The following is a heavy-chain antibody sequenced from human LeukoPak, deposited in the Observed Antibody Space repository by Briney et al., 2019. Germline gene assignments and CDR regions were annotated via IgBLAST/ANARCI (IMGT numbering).Heavy chain of an antibody. V-gene: IGHV1-2*02. Sequence: EASVKVSCKASGYTFTGYYMHWVRQAPGQGLEWMGWINPNTGGTNYAQKFQGRVTMTRDTSISTAYMELRSLRSDDTAVYYCARTVRSSSSWYWGEWRYYYYYYMDVWGKGTTVTISS. CDR2: INPNTGGT. D-gene: IGHD6-13*01. CDR3: ARTVRSSSSWYWGEWRYYYYYYMDV. CDR1: GYTFTGYY. J-gene: IGHJ6*03.